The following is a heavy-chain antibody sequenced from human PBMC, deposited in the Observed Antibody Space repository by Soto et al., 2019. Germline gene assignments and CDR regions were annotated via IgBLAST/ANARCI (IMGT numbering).Heavy chain of an antibody. CDR1: GFTFSRYA. CDR2: ISYDGNNK. V-gene: IGHV3-30-3*01. CDR3: ARGEAFDY. J-gene: IGHJ4*02. Sequence: ESGGDVVQPGKSLRLSCAASGFTFSRYAVHWVRQAPGKGLEWVTLISYDGNNKYYADSVKGRFTVSRDNSKNTLYLQMNYLRPEDTAVYYCARGEAFDYWGQGTLVTVSS.